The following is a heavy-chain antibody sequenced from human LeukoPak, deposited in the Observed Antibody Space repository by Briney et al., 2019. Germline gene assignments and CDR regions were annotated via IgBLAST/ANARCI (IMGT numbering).Heavy chain of an antibody. Sequence: GGSLRLSCAASRFMFKSYGMHWVRQAPGKGLEWVAFISYDGTNKDYADFVKGRFTISRDNSKNTLFLQMDNLRPGDTAVYYCASEFYGSESYYEGIDYWGQGTLVTVSS. V-gene: IGHV3-30-3*01. J-gene: IGHJ4*02. CDR2: ISYDGTNK. CDR3: ASEFYGSESYYEGIDY. D-gene: IGHD3-10*01. CDR1: RFMFKSYG.